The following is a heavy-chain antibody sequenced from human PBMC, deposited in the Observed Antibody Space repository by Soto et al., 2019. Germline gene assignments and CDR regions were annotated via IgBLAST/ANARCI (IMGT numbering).Heavy chain of an antibody. V-gene: IGHV4-39*01. CDR2: IYYSGST. J-gene: IGHJ4*02. Sequence: QLQLQESGPGLVKPSETLSLTCTVSGGSISNSSFYWGWIRQPPAKGLEWMGSIYYSGSTYYNPSMKSRVTISVDTSKNQFSLKLNSVTAADTAVYYCARHRLLTPPVYWGQGTLVTVSS. CDR3: ARHRLLTPPVY. CDR1: GGSISNSSFY. D-gene: IGHD1-26*01.